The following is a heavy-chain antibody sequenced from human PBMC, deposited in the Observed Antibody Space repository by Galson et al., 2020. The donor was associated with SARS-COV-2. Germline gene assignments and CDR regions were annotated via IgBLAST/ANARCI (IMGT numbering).Heavy chain of an antibody. Sequence: ASVKVSCKASGYTFTTYGISWVRQAPGQGLEWMGWISVHNGHTNYAQRLQGRVTMTADPSTSTAYMELTSLTSDDTAVYYCARETFCTTTSCRGSDVWGQGTTVIVS. D-gene: IGHD2-2*01. CDR1: GYTFTTYG. V-gene: IGHV1-18*01. J-gene: IGHJ6*02. CDR2: ISVHNGHT. CDR3: ARETFCTTTSCRGSDV.